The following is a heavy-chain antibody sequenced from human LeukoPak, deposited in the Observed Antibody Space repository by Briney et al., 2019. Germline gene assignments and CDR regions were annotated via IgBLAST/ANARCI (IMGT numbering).Heavy chain of an antibody. D-gene: IGHD6-19*01. J-gene: IGHJ4*02. CDR2: IYYSGST. V-gene: IGHV4-59*01. CDR1: AGSISSYY. Sequence: SETLSLTCTVSAGSISSYYWSWIRQPPGRGLEWIGYIYYSGSTNYNPSLKSRVTISVDTSKNQFSLKLSSVTAADTAVYYCARDSGSGPYYWGQGTLVTVSS. CDR3: ARDSGSGPYY.